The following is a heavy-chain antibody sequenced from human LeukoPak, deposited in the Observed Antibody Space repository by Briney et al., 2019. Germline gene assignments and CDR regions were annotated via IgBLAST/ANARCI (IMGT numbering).Heavy chain of an antibody. V-gene: IGHV1-2*02. J-gene: IGHJ4*02. CDR3: ARVGIFGVVIINYFDY. CDR2: INPNSGGT. Sequence: ASVKVSCKASGYTFTGYYMHWVRPAPGQGLEWMGWINPNSGGTNYAQKFQGRVTMTRDTSISTAYMELSRLRSDDTAVYYCARVGIFGVVIINYFDYWGQGTLVTVSS. D-gene: IGHD3-3*01. CDR1: GYTFTGYY.